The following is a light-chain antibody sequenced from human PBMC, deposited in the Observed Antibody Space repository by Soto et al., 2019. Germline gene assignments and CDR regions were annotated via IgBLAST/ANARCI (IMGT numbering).Light chain of an antibody. CDR2: KVS. CDR1: QSLVHNDGNTY. CDR3: MQATQSSWT. Sequence: IVMTQTPLSSPVTLGEAASIACRSIQSLVHNDGNTYLSWFQQRPGQPPRLXIYKVSDRFSGVPDRFSGSGAGTDFKLTISRVEAEDVGVYYCMQATQSSWTFGQGTKVDIK. J-gene: IGKJ1*01. V-gene: IGKV2-24*01.